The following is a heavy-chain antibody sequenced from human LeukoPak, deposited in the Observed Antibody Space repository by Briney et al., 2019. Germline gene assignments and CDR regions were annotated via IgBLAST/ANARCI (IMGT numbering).Heavy chain of an antibody. Sequence: SETLSLTCAVYGGSFSDYAWTWIRQPPGKGLEWIGEIIHRGGNNHHTSLMSRVIMSVDTSKNQISLKVSSVTAADTAVYYCARVGYSFAINDWSRIGLGAYPTKYYYYMDVWGKGTTVTVSS. CDR1: GGSFSDYA. V-gene: IGHV4-34*12. CDR2: IIHRGGN. D-gene: IGHD5-18*01. CDR3: ARVGYSFAINDWSRIGLGAYPTKYYYYMDV. J-gene: IGHJ6*03.